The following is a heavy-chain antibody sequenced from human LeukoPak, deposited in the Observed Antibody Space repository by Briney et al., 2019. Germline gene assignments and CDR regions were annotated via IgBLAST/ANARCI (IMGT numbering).Heavy chain of an antibody. Sequence: PGGSLRLSCAASGFTFSSHAMSWVRQAPGKGLEWVSAISGSGGSTYYADSVKGRFTISRDNSKNTLYLQMNSLRAEDTAVYYCANTEWLADNFDYWGQGTLVTVSS. CDR2: ISGSGGST. V-gene: IGHV3-23*01. D-gene: IGHD6-19*01. CDR1: GFTFSSHA. CDR3: ANTEWLADNFDY. J-gene: IGHJ4*02.